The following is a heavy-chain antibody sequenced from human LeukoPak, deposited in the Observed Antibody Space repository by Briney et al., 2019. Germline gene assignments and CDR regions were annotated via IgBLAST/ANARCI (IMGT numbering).Heavy chain of an antibody. J-gene: IGHJ4*02. CDR1: GFTLSNYA. CDR2: ISSSGGST. D-gene: IGHD3-10*01. CDR3: AKDPYYYGSGSYEVDY. V-gene: IGHV3-23*01. Sequence: GGTLGLSCAVSGFTLSNYAMSWVRQAPGKGLEWVSGISSSGGSTYYADSVKGRFTISRDNSKNTLYLQMNSLRAEDTAVYYCAKDPYYYGSGSYEVDYWGQGTLVTVSS.